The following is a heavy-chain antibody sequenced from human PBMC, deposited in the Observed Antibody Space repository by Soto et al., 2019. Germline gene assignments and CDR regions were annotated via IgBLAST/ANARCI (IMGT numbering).Heavy chain of an antibody. CDR1: GDSINSNYC. Sequence: QVQLQESGPGLVRPSGTLSLTCAVSGDSINSNYCWTWVRQPPGQWLERIAEIYYSGGTSYNPSLKSSVKISMVEAKDQFSLNLPSVTASDTAMYYCARDTGWGLGYWGQGTPVTVSS. CDR2: IYYSGGT. D-gene: IGHD6-19*01. J-gene: IGHJ4*02. V-gene: IGHV4-4*02. CDR3: ARDTGWGLGY.